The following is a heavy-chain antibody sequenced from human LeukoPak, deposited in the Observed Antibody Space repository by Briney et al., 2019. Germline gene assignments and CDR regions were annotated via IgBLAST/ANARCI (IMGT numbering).Heavy chain of an antibody. D-gene: IGHD3-10*01. CDR1: GYTFTNYY. CDR3: ARYKVPPHQDSSMVPGVYYYYGMDV. CDR2: IIPFFGTP. Sequence: ASVKVSCKASGYTFTNYYMHWVRQAPGQGLEWMGGIIPFFGTPSYAQKFHGRVTITADESTNTAYMEVSSLRSEDTALYYCARYKVPPHQDSSMVPGVYYYYGMDVWGLGTTVTVSS. V-gene: IGHV1-69*13. J-gene: IGHJ6*02.